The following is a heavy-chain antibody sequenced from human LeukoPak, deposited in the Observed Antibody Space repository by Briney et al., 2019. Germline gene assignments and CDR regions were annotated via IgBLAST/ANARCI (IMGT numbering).Heavy chain of an antibody. CDR2: INPNSGDT. V-gene: IGHV1-2*02. Sequence: ASVKVSCKASGYTFTGYYMHWVRQAPGQGLEWMGWINPNSGDTNYEQKFQGRVTMTRDTSISTAYMELSRLRSDDTAEYYCARGTGTYYYMDVWGKGTTVPVSS. J-gene: IGHJ6*03. CDR1: GYTFTGYY. CDR3: ARGTGTYYYMDV.